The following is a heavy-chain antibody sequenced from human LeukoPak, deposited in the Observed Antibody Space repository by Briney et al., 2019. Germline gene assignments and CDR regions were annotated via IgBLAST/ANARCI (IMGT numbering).Heavy chain of an antibody. V-gene: IGHV3-7*01. CDR3: AKGAFGSHLAEDAFDI. Sequence: GGSLRLSCAASGFTFSSYWMSWVRQAPGKGLEWVANIKQDGSEKYYVESLKGRFTISRDNVKNSLYLQMNSLRAEDTAVYYCAKGAFGSHLAEDAFDIWGQGTMVTVSS. J-gene: IGHJ3*02. CDR1: GFTFSSYW. D-gene: IGHD1-26*01. CDR2: IKQDGSEK.